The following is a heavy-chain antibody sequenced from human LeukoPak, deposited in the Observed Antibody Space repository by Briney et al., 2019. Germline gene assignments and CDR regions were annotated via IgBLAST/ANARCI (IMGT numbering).Heavy chain of an antibody. Sequence: ASVKVSCKTSGYSFTDYYMHWVRQAPGHGLEWMGWINPNTDVTNSAQKFQGRVTMTRDTSISTVYMELFRLTSDDTAVYYCVRKETGNYFDFWGQGTLVTVST. CDR2: INPNTDVT. J-gene: IGHJ4*02. CDR1: GYSFTDYY. CDR3: VRKETGNYFDF. V-gene: IGHV1-2*02. D-gene: IGHD3-10*01.